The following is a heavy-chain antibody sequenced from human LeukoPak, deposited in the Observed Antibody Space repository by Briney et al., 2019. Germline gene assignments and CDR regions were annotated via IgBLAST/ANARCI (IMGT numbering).Heavy chain of an antibody. Sequence: SETLSLTCTVSGGSISSYYWSWIRQPPGNGLEWIGYIYYSGSTNYNPSLKSRVTISVDTSKNQFSLKLSSVTAADTAVYYCARDGSPGLYYYYGMDVWGQGTTFTVSS. CDR1: GGSISSYY. J-gene: IGHJ6*02. CDR3: ARDGSPGLYYYYGMDV. CDR2: IYYSGST. D-gene: IGHD1-1*01. V-gene: IGHV4-59*01.